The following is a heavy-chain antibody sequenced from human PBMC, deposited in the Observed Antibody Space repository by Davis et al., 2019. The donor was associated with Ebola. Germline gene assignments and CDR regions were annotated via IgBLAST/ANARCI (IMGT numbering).Heavy chain of an antibody. J-gene: IGHJ4*02. CDR3: ARDSSGWYYFDY. Sequence: ASVKVSCKASGYTFTRYAMHWVRQAPGQRLEWMGWINTGDGNTEYSQKFQGRVTITRDTSASTAYMELSSLRSEDTAVYYCARDSSGWYYFDYWGQGTLVTVSS. D-gene: IGHD6-19*01. CDR1: GYTFTRYA. CDR2: INTGDGNT. V-gene: IGHV1-3*04.